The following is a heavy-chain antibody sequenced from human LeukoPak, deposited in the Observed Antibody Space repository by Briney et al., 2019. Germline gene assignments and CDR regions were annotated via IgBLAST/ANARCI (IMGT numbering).Heavy chain of an antibody. CDR2: IRSKANSYAT. J-gene: IGHJ4*02. D-gene: IGHD3-3*01. V-gene: IGHV3-73*01. CDR3: TRREDITIFGVVIDPHAD. CDR1: GFTFSGSA. Sequence: GGSLRLSCAASGFTFSGSAMHWVRQASGKGLEWVGRIRSKANSYATAYAASVKGRFTISRDDSKNTAYLQMNSLKTEDTAVYYCTRREDITIFGVVIDPHADWGQRTLVTVSS.